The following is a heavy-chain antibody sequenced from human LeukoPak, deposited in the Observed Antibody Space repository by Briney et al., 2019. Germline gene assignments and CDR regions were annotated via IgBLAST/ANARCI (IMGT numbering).Heavy chain of an antibody. Sequence: GGSLRLSCAASGFTFSAYYMSWIRQAPGRGLEGVSYISSSGSTIYYADSVKGRFTISRANAKNSLYLQMNSLRAEDTAVYYCARGRQWLVLGSDAFDIWGQGTMVTVSS. V-gene: IGHV3-11*04. CDR1: GFTFSAYY. CDR2: ISSSGSTI. D-gene: IGHD6-19*01. CDR3: ARGRQWLVLGSDAFDI. J-gene: IGHJ3*02.